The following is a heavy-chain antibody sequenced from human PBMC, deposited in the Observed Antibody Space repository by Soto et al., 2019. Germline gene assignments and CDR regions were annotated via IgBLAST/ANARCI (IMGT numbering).Heavy chain of an antibody. CDR2: IYYSGST. V-gene: IGHV4-59*08. J-gene: IGHJ4*02. D-gene: IGHD6-19*01. Sequence: SETLSLTCTVSGGSISSYYWSWIRQPPGKGLEWIGYIYYSGSTNYNPSLKSRVTISVDTSKNQFSLKLSSVTAADTAVYYCARRVSGVAGTGLSYFDFWGQGTLVPVAS. CDR3: ARRVSGVAGTGLSYFDF. CDR1: GGSISSYY.